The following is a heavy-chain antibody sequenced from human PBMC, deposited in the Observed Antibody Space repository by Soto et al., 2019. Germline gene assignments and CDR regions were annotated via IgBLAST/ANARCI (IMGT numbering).Heavy chain of an antibody. J-gene: IGHJ5*02. V-gene: IGHV1-18*04. CDR3: ARGGDIVVVPSARVPCWFDP. CDR1: GYTFTSYG. CDR2: ISAYNGNT. Sequence: ASVKVSCKXSGYTFTSYGISWVRQAPGQGLEWMGWISAYNGNTNYAQKLQGRVTMTTDTSTSTAYMELRSLRSDDTAVYYCARGGDIVVVPSARVPCWFDPWGQGTLVTVSS. D-gene: IGHD2-2*01.